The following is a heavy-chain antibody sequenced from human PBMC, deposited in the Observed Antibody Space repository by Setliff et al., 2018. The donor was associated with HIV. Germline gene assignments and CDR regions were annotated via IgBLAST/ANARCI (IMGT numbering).Heavy chain of an antibody. CDR2: IYYSGST. V-gene: IGHV4-39*01. D-gene: IGHD6-19*01. CDR1: GVPLSDYY. J-gene: IGHJ6*02. Sequence: SETLSLTCTLNGVPLSDYYWNWIRQSPGKGLEWIGSIYYSGSTYYNPSLKSRVTISVDTSKNQFSLKLSSVTAADAAVYYCARHLDGWYYYGMDVWGQGTTVTVSS. CDR3: ARHLDGWYYYGMDV.